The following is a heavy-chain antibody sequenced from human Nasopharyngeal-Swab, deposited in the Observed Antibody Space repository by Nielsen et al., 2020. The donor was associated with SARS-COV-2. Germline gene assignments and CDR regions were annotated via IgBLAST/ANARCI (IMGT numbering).Heavy chain of an antibody. CDR3: ARDGTTSQTSYYYYGMDV. CDR1: GFTFSSYA. V-gene: IGHV1-69*01. D-gene: IGHD4-17*01. Sequence: KISCAASGFTFSSYAISWVRQAPGQGLEWMGGIIPIFGTANYAQKFQGRVTITADESTSTAYMELSSLRSEDTAVYYCARDGTTSQTSYYYYGMDVWGQGTTVTVSS. J-gene: IGHJ6*02. CDR2: IIPIFGTA.